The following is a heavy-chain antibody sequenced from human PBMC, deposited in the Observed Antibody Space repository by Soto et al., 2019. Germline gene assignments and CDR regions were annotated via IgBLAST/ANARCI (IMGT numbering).Heavy chain of an antibody. D-gene: IGHD3-10*01. Sequence: EVQLVESGGGLVQPGGSLRLSCVVSGFTFNTYWMTWIRQAPGKGLEWVANINEDGNKQNYVDSVRGRFTISRDNAKTSLYLQMNSLRVEDTAVYYCATRGGAPADWGQGTLVTVSS. CDR2: INEDGNKQ. CDR3: ATRGGAPAD. J-gene: IGHJ4*02. CDR1: GFTFNTYW. V-gene: IGHV3-7*01.